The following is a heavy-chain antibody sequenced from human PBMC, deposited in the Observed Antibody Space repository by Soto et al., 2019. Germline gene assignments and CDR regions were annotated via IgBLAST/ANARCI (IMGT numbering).Heavy chain of an antibody. CDR2: ISYDGSNK. J-gene: IGHJ4*02. CDR3: AKGVGAVAGGRVVGY. Sequence: QVQLVESGGGVVQPGRSLRLSCAASGFTFSSYGMHWVRQAPGKGLEWVAVISYDGSNKYYADSVKGRFTISRDNSKNTLYLQMNSLRAEDTAVYYCAKGVGAVAGGRVVGYWGQGTLVTISS. V-gene: IGHV3-30*18. CDR1: GFTFSSYG. D-gene: IGHD6-19*01.